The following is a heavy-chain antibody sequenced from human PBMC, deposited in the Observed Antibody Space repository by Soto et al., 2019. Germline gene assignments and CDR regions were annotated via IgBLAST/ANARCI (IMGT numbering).Heavy chain of an antibody. J-gene: IGHJ4*02. Sequence: ASVKVSCKVSGYTLNELSMHWVRQAPGKGLEWMGGFDPEDGETIYAQKFQGRVTMTEDTSTDTAYMELSSLRSEDTAVYYCATGHEEQWLALLFDYWGQGTLVTVSS. CDR2: FDPEDGET. CDR1: GYTLNELS. D-gene: IGHD6-19*01. CDR3: ATGHEEQWLALLFDY. V-gene: IGHV1-24*01.